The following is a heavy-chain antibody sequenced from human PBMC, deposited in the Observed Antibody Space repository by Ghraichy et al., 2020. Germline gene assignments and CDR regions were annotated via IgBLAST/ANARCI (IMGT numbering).Heavy chain of an antibody. J-gene: IGHJ6*02. D-gene: IGHD1-26*01. CDR3: ARGSYDYYYYAMDV. Sequence: MGWMNPKSGNTGYAQKFQGRVTMTRDTSITTAYMELSSLRSEDSAVYYCARGSYDYYYYAMDVWGQGTTVTAAS. CDR2: MNPKSGNT. V-gene: IGHV1-8*01.